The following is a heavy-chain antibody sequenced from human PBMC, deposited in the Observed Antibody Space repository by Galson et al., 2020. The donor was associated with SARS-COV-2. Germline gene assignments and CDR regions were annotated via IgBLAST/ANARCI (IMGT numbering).Heavy chain of an antibody. V-gene: IGHV5-51*01. CDR2: IYPGDSDT. D-gene: IGHD6-19*01. CDR1: GYSFTSYW. Sequence: GESLKISCKGSGYSFTSYWIGWVRQMPGKGLEWMGIIYPGDSDTRYSPSFQGQVTISADKSISTAYLQWSSLKASDTAMYYCARLTTGYSSGWYIYGMDVWGQGTTVTVSS. J-gene: IGHJ6*02. CDR3: ARLTTGYSSGWYIYGMDV.